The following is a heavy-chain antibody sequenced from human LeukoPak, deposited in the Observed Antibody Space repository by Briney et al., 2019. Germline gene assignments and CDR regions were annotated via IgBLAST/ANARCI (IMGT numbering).Heavy chain of an antibody. CDR2: ISSSSTYI. Sequence: GGSLRLSCAASGFTFSSYSMNWVRQAPGKGLEWVSFISSSSTYIYYADSVKGRFTISRDDAKNSLYLQMNSLRADDTAVYYCARDRVVSGRCGEVASWGQGTLVTVSS. V-gene: IGHV3-21*01. CDR3: ARDRVVSGRCGEVAS. J-gene: IGHJ5*01. D-gene: IGHD3-10*01. CDR1: GFTFSSYS.